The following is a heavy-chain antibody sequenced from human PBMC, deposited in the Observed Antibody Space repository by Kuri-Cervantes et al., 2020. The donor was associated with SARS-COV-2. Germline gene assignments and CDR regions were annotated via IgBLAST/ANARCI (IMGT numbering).Heavy chain of an antibody. J-gene: IGHJ6*03. CDR3: ARGKDIVVVPAAIRYYYYYYMDV. V-gene: IGHV3-23*01. CDR1: GFTFSSYA. Sequence: GESLKISCADSGFTFSSYAMSWVRQAPGKGLEWVSAISGSGGSTYYADSVKGRFTISRDNAKNSLYLQMNSLRAEDTAVYYCARGKDIVVVPAAIRYYYYYYMDVWGKGTTVTVSS. D-gene: IGHD2-2*02. CDR2: ISGSGGST.